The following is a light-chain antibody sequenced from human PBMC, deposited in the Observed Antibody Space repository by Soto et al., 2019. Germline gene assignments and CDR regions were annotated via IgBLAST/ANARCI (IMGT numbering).Light chain of an antibody. V-gene: IGLV1-40*01. CDR2: GNT. CDR1: SSDIGAGFD. J-gene: IGLJ1*01. CDR3: QSYENSRTGFYV. Sequence: QSSLTNPPSLSGAPGQRVTISCSGSSSDIGAGFDVHWYQHLPGTAPKLLIYGNTNRPSGVPGRFSGSKSGTSASLVISGLQAEDEADYYCQSYENSRTGFYVFGTGTKVTVL.